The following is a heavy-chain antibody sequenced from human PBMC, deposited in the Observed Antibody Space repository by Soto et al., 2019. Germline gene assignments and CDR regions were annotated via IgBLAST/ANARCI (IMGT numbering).Heavy chain of an antibody. CDR3: AREGAFSSGWPRDVYYGMDV. V-gene: IGHV3-13*01. CDR1: GFTFSSYD. CDR2: IGTAGDT. D-gene: IGHD6-19*01. J-gene: IGHJ6*02. Sequence: GGSLRLSCAASGFTFSSYDMHWVRQATGKGLEWVSAIGTAGDTYYPGSVKGRFTISRENAKNSLYLQMNSLRAGDTAVYYCAREGAFSSGWPRDVYYGMDVWGQGTTVTVSS.